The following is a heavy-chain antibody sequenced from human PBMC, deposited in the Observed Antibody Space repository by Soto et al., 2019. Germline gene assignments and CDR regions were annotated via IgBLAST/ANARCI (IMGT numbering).Heavy chain of an antibody. CDR3: TRDLNHDCGP. CDR2: MNPDGSEQ. D-gene: IGHD2-21*01. J-gene: IGHJ5*02. CDR1: GFTFSDYW. Sequence: EMHLVESGGGLVQPRGSLRLSCAASGFTFSDYWMTWVRQTPGKGLEGVANMNPDGSEQYYLDSVKGRFTISRDNAKNSLYLQMNSLRGEDTAVYYCTRDLNHDCGPWGQGTQVIVSS. V-gene: IGHV3-7*04.